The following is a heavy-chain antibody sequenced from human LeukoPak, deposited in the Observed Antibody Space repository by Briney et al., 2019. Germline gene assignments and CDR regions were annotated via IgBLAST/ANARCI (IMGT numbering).Heavy chain of an antibody. V-gene: IGHV3-48*01. D-gene: IGHD3-9*01. CDR1: GFTFSSYS. J-gene: IGHJ1*01. CDR3: TRDPHALDF. CDR2: ITSISSRI. Sequence: PGGSLRLSCAASGFTFSSYSVNWVRQVPGKGLEWISYITSISSRIHYADSVKGRFTISRDNAKNSLYLQMDSLRVEDTAVYYCTRDPHALDFWGQGTRVTVSS.